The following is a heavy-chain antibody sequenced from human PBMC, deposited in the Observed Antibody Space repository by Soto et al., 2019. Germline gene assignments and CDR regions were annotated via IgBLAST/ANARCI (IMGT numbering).Heavy chain of an antibody. Sequence: SETLSLTCTVSGDSVSSGDYHWTWIRQRPGQGLEWIGYIYSTGTTRYNPSLKTRLILSVDTSSNQFSLRLSSVTAADTAVYYCAAGKLEMARGLDWGKGTLVTVS. D-gene: IGHD1-7*01. CDR2: IYSTGTT. CDR3: AAGKLEMARGLD. J-gene: IGHJ4*02. V-gene: IGHV4-31*03. CDR1: GDSVSSGDYH.